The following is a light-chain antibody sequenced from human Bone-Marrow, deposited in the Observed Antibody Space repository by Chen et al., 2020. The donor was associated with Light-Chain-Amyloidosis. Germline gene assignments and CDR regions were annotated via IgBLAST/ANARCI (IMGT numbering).Light chain of an antibody. CDR3: QQYYNWPAT. CDR1: QSVGSK. V-gene: IGKV3-15*01. CDR2: GAS. Sequence: EVVMTQSPATLSVSPGERATLSCRASQSVGSKLAWYQQTPGQAPRLLISGASTRATGIPARFSGNGSETEFTLTISSLQSEDFAIYYCQQYYNWPATFGPGTKVDLK. J-gene: IGKJ3*01.